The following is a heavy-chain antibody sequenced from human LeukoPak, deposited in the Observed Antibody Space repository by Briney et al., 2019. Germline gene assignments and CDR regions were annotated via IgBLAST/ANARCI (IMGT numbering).Heavy chain of an antibody. V-gene: IGHV3-7*01. CDR3: AKAAYGSESYYDPFDY. Sequence: GGSLRLSCAASGFTFTSYLMSWVRQAPGKGLEWVANINQDGSEKYYVDSLKGRFTISRDNAKNSLYLQMNSLRAEDTAVYYCAKAAYGSESYYDPFDYWGQGTLVTVSS. CDR1: GFTFTSYL. J-gene: IGHJ4*02. D-gene: IGHD3-10*01. CDR2: INQDGSEK.